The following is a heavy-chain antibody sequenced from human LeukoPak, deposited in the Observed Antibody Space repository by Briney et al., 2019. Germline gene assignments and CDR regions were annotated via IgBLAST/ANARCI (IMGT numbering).Heavy chain of an antibody. D-gene: IGHD6-19*01. CDR1: GGSISSYY. V-gene: IGHV4-59*01. CDR2: IYYSGST. J-gene: IGHJ5*01. Sequence: PSETLSLTCTVSGGSISSYYWSWIRQPPGKGLEWIGYIYYSGSTNYNPSLKSRVTISVDTSKNQFSLKLSSVTAADTAVYYCARSLSSGWYEGWFDYWGQGTLVTVSS. CDR3: ARSLSSGWYEGWFDY.